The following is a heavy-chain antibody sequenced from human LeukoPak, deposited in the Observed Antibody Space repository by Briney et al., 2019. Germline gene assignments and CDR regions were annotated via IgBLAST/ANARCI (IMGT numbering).Heavy chain of an antibody. Sequence: PGGSLRLSCAASGFTFSDVWMSWVRQAPGKGLEWVSVIYSGGSIYYADSVKGRFTISRHNSKNTLYLQMNSLRAEDTAVYYCARDRRTYYYDSSGYFDLWGRGTLVTVSS. CDR2: IYSGGSI. CDR3: ARDRRTYYYDSSGYFDL. J-gene: IGHJ2*01. D-gene: IGHD3-22*01. CDR1: GFTFSDVW. V-gene: IGHV3-53*04.